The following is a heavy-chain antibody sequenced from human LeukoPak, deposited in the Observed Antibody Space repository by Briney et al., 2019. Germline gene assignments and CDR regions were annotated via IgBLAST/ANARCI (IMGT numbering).Heavy chain of an antibody. CDR3: AGAYGYNYFDY. V-gene: IGHV3-53*01. Sequence: PGGSLRLSCAASGFTVSSNYMSWVRHAPGKGLEWVSVFYTGGNTYYADSVQGRLTISRDNSKNTLYLQMDSLRAEDTAVYYCAGAYGYNYFDYWGQGTLVTVSS. D-gene: IGHD4-17*01. CDR1: GFTVSSNY. J-gene: IGHJ4*02. CDR2: FYTGGNT.